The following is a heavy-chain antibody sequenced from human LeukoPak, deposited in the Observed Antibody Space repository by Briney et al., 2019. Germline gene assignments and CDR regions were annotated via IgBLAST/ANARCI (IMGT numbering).Heavy chain of an antibody. D-gene: IGHD3-22*01. J-gene: IGHJ4*02. V-gene: IGHV1-69*13. CDR2: IIPIFGTA. CDR3: ARDPPYYYDSSGYGAQN. Sequence: LRASVKVSCKASGGTFSSYAISWVRQAPGQGLEWMGGIIPIFGTANYAQKFQGRVTITADESTSTAYMELSSLRSEDKAVYYCARDPPYYYDSSGYGAQNWGQGTLVTVSS. CDR1: GGTFSSYA.